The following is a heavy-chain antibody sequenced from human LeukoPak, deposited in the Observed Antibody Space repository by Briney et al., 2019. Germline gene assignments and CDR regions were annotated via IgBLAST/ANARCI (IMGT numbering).Heavy chain of an antibody. CDR2: IYYSGST. CDR3: ARPIAAAGTGFDY. V-gene: IGHV4-39*01. D-gene: IGHD6-13*01. J-gene: IGHJ4*02. CDR1: GGSISSSSYY. Sequence: SETLSLTCTVSGGSISSSSYYWGWIRQPPGKGPEWIGSIYYSGSTYYNPSLKSRVTISVDTSKNQFSLKLSSVTAADTAVYYCARPIAAAGTGFDYWGQGTLVTVSS.